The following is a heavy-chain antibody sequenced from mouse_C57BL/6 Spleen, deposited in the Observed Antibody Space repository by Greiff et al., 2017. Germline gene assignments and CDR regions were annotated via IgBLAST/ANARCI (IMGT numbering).Heavy chain of an antibody. CDR2: IYPGDGDT. Sequence: QVQLKQSGPELVKPGASVKISCKASGYAFSSSWMNWVKQRPGKGLEWIGRIYPGDGDTNYNGKFKGKATLTADKSSSTAYMQLSSLTSEDSAVYLWARRVYEGGDYWGQGTTLTVSS. D-gene: IGHD1-1*01. CDR3: ARRVYEGGDY. V-gene: IGHV1-82*01. J-gene: IGHJ2*01. CDR1: GYAFSSSW.